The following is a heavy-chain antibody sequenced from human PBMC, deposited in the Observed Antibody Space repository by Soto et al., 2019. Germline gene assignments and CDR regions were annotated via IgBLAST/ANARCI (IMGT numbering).Heavy chain of an antibody. CDR3: ARDAGGLYNWNRGTNNWFDP. CDR2: ISAYNGNT. D-gene: IGHD1-20*01. CDR1: GYTFISYG. J-gene: IGHJ5*02. V-gene: IGHV1-18*01. Sequence: GASVKVSCKASGYTFISYGFGWVRQAPGQGLEWMGWISAYNGNTNYAQKFQGRVTMTTDTSTSTAYMELRSLRSDDTAVYYCARDAGGLYNWNRGTNNWFDPWGQGTLVTVSS.